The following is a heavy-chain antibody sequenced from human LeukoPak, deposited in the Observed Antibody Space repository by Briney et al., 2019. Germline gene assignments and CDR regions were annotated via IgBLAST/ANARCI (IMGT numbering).Heavy chain of an antibody. J-gene: IGHJ5*02. Sequence: ASVKVSCKASGYTSTGYYMHWVPQAPGQGLERMGWINPNSGGTNYAQKFQGRVTMTRDTSISTAYMELSRLRSDDTAVYYCARPLDYGDYLWGQGTLVTVSS. CDR2: INPNSGGT. CDR3: ARPLDYGDYL. D-gene: IGHD4-17*01. CDR1: GYTSTGYY. V-gene: IGHV1-2*02.